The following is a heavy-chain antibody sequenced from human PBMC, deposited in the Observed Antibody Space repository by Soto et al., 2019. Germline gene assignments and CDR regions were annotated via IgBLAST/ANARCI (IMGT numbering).Heavy chain of an antibody. CDR3: ASSYGSGYRAFDY. Sequence: SVKVSCKASGDTFSFYSINWVRQAPGLGLEWMGRINPILSMSNYAQRFQGRVTMTADKSTSTAYMELSSLRSEDTAIYYCASSYGSGYRAFDYWGQGALVTVSS. D-gene: IGHD3-10*01. CDR2: INPILSMS. J-gene: IGHJ4*02. CDR1: GDTFSFYS. V-gene: IGHV1-69*02.